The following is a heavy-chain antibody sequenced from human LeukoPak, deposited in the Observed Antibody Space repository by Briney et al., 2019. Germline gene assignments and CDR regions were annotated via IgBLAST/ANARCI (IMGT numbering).Heavy chain of an antibody. V-gene: IGHV3-11*06. CDR1: GFTVNNEY. CDR2: VGISSGNT. CDR3: ARDTKYASDN. Sequence: GGSLRLSCAASGFTVNNEYMYWVRQAPGRGLEWISYVGISSGNTKYADSVKGRFTISGDKAKNSLYLQMNSLRVEDTAVYYCARDTKYASDNWGQGTLVNVSS. J-gene: IGHJ4*02. D-gene: IGHD2-2*01.